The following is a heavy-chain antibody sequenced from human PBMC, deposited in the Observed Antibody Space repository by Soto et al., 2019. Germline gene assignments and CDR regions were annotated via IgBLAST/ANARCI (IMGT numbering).Heavy chain of an antibody. CDR1: GFSLSSSGMC. CDR3: ARMSLYSSGWYVFDY. D-gene: IGHD6-19*01. J-gene: IGHJ4*02. V-gene: IGHV2-70*11. Sequence: SGPTLVNPTQTLTLTCTFSGFSLSSSGMCVSWIRQPPGKALEWLARIDWDDDKYYSTSLKTRLTISRDTSKNQVVLTMTNMDPVDTATYYCARMSLYSSGWYVFDYWGQGTLVTVSS. CDR2: IDWDDDK.